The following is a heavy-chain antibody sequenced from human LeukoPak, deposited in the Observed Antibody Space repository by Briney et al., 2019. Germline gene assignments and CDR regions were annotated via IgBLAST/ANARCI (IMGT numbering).Heavy chain of an antibody. V-gene: IGHV4-4*07. D-gene: IGHD2-2*01. CDR2: IYTSGST. Sequence: PSETLSLTCTVSGGSISSYYWSWIRQPAGKGLEWIGRIYTSGSTNYNPSLKSRVTISVGKSKNQFSLKLSSVTAADTAVYYCARDIGSTSLHYYYYMDVWGKRTTVTVSS. CDR3: ARDIGSTSLHYYYYMDV. CDR1: GGSISSYY. J-gene: IGHJ6*03.